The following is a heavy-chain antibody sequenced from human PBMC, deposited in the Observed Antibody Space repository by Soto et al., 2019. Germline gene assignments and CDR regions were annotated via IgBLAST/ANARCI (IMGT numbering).Heavy chain of an antibody. J-gene: IGHJ6*02. CDR1: GFSLSTSGVG. D-gene: IGHD3-10*01. Sequence: QITLKDSGPALMKPTQTLTLTCAFSGFSLSTSGVGVGWVRQPPGKALEWLALIFSNDDKRYSPSLMSMLTITKDTSKDQVVLTMTNIDPVDTATYYCSHMRVSGLFGMDVWGQGTTVTVSS. V-gene: IGHV2-5*01. CDR3: SHMRVSGLFGMDV. CDR2: IFSNDDK.